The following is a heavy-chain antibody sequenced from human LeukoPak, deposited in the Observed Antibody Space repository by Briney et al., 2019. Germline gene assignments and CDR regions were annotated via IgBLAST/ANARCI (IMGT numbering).Heavy chain of an antibody. Sequence: ASVKVSCKASGYTFTCYDINWVRQATGQGLEWMGWMNPNSGNTGYAQKFQGRVTITRNTSISTAYMELSSLRSDDTAVYYCARGPLRGVILGYYMDVWGKGTTVTVSS. J-gene: IGHJ6*03. CDR2: MNPNSGNT. CDR1: GYTFTCYD. CDR3: ARGPLRGVILGYYMDV. D-gene: IGHD3-10*01. V-gene: IGHV1-8*03.